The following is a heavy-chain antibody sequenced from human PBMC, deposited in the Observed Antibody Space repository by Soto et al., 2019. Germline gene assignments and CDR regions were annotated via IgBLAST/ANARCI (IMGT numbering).Heavy chain of an antibody. D-gene: IGHD3-10*01. CDR3: AKDLIRGDGYIDFDY. CDR2: IFAGGGST. V-gene: IGHV3-23*01. CDR1: GFTFSNYA. J-gene: IGHJ4*02. Sequence: LRLSCAPSGFTFSNYAMFWVRQAPGKGLEWVSTIFAGGGSTYYADSVKGRFTISRDNSKNILFLQMDSLRAEDTAVYFCAKDLIRGDGYIDFDYWGQGTLVTVSS.